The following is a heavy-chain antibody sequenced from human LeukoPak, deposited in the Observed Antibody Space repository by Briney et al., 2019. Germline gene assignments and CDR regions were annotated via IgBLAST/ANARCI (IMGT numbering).Heavy chain of an antibody. J-gene: IGHJ4*02. CDR2: ISSDSTYK. CDR1: GFTFTAHT. Sequence: PGGSLRLSCAISGFTFTAHTMNWVRQAPGKGLEWVSSISSDSTYKYYGGSVKGRFTISRDNANVYLQMNSLRAEDTATYHCAREYDSKGRFDNWGQGTLVTVSS. V-gene: IGHV3-21*01. D-gene: IGHD3-22*01. CDR3: AREYDSKGRFDN.